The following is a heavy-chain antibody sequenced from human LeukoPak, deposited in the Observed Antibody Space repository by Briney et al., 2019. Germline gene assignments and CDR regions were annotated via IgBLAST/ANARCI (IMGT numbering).Heavy chain of an antibody. D-gene: IGHD2-2*01. CDR1: GYTFTSYA. V-gene: IGHV1-18*01. Sequence: ASVKVSCKASGYTFTSYAMHWVRQAPGQRLEWMGWISAYNGNTNYAQKLQGRVTMTTDTSTSTAYMELRSLRSDDTAVYYCARAPAGSRYRPVDYWGQGTLVTVSS. CDR2: ISAYNGNT. CDR3: ARAPAGSRYRPVDY. J-gene: IGHJ4*02.